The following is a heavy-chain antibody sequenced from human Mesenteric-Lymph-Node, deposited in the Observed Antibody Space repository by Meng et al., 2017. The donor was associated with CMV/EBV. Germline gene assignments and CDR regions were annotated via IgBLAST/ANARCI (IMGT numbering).Heavy chain of an antibody. V-gene: IGHV1-18*01. CDR2: ISGYNGNT. CDR3: ARGGDFWNNYYVGVPRPIDH. Sequence: ASVKVSCKASGYTFTKYSISWVRQTPGQGLEWMGWISGYNGNTNYAQKFQGRVTVTTDTSTSTAHMELRSLRSDDTAVYYCARGGDFWNNYYVGVPRPIDHWGQGTLVTVSS. CDR1: GYTFTKYS. D-gene: IGHD3-3*01. J-gene: IGHJ4*02.